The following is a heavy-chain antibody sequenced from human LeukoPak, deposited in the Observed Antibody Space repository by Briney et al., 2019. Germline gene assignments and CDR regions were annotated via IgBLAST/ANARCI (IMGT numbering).Heavy chain of an antibody. D-gene: IGHD6-13*01. CDR2: ISGSGGRT. Sequence: GGSLRLSCAASGFTFSSYAMSWVRQAPGKGLEWVSGISGSGGRTHYADSVKGRFTISRDNSKNTLYLQMDSLRVEDTAVYHCAGSSSWYYFEYWGQGTLVTVSS. CDR3: AGSSSWYYFEY. J-gene: IGHJ4*02. V-gene: IGHV3-23*01. CDR1: GFTFSSYA.